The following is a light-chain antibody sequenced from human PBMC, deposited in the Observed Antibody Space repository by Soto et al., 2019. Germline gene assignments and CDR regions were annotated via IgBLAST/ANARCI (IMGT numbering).Light chain of an antibody. CDR1: QGISSY. CDR3: QQLKSYPIT. V-gene: IGKV1-9*01. Sequence: DIQMTQSPSSLSASVGDRVTITCRASQGISSYLAWYQQKPGKAPNLLIYAAFTLQSGVPSRFSGSGSGTEFTLTISSLQPEDFATYYCQQLKSYPITFGQGTRLEI. J-gene: IGKJ5*01. CDR2: AAF.